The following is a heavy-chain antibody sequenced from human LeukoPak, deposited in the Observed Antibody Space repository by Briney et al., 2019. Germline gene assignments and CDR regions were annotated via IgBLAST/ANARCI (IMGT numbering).Heavy chain of an antibody. Sequence: SETLSLTCTVSGGSISSGGYYWSWIRQHPGKGLEWIGYIYYSGSTYYNPSLKSRVTISVDTSKNQFSLKLSSVTATDTAVYYCATETTVTTFGFDPWGQGTLVTVSS. CDR1: GGSISSGGYY. J-gene: IGHJ5*02. CDR2: IYYSGST. CDR3: ATETTVTTFGFDP. V-gene: IGHV4-31*03. D-gene: IGHD4-17*01.